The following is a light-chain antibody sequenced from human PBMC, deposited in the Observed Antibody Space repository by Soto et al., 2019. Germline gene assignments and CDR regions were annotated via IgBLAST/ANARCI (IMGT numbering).Light chain of an antibody. CDR1: NSNIGSNT. J-gene: IGLJ3*02. V-gene: IGLV1-44*01. CDR3: ATWDGSLNVWV. Sequence: QSVLTQPPSASGTPGRRVTISCSGSNSNIGSNTVNWYQQLPGTAPKLLIYTNNQRPSGVPDRFSGSKSGTSASLAISGLQSEDEADYYCATWDGSLNVWVFGGGTKLTVL. CDR2: TNN.